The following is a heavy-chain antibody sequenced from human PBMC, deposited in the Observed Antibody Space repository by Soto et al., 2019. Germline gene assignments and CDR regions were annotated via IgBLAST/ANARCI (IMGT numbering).Heavy chain of an antibody. V-gene: IGHV3-66*01. CDR1: GFTVSSNY. CDR2: IYSGGST. Sequence: GGSLRLSCAASGFTVSSNYMSWVRQAPGKGLEWVSVIYSGGSTYYADSVKGRFTISRDNSKNTLYLQMNSLRAEDTAVYYCASGSEWLVRAAFDIWGQGTMVTVSS. J-gene: IGHJ3*02. D-gene: IGHD6-19*01. CDR3: ASGSEWLVRAAFDI.